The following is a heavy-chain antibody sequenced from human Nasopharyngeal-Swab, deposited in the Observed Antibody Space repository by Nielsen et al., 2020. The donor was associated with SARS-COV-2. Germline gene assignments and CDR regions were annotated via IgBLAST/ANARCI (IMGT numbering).Heavy chain of an antibody. D-gene: IGHD1-26*01. Sequence: GGSLRLSCAASGFTFSSYGMHWVRQAPGKGLEWVAVISYGGSNKYYADSVKGRFTISRDNSKNTLYLQMNSLRAEDTAVYYCARKRPGVGEGSYYFDYWGQGTLVTVSS. CDR1: GFTFSSYG. CDR2: ISYGGSNK. CDR3: ARKRPGVGEGSYYFDY. J-gene: IGHJ4*02. V-gene: IGHV3-30*03.